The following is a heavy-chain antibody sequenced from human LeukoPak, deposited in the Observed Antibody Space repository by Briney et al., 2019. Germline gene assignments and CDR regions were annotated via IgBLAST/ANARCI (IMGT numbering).Heavy chain of an antibody. D-gene: IGHD6-13*01. CDR2: MNPNSGNT. CDR3: ARSGGSSWYADY. V-gene: IGHV1-8*01. J-gene: IGHJ4*02. Sequence: VASVKVSCKASGYTFTSYDINWVRQATGQGLEWMGWMNPNSGNTGYAQKFQGRVTMTRNTSISTAYMELSSLRSEDTAVYYCARSGGSSWYADYWGQGTLVTVSS. CDR1: GYTFTSYD.